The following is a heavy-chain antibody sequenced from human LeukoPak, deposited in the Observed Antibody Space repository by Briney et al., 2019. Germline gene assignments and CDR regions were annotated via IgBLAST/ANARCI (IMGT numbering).Heavy chain of an antibody. D-gene: IGHD1-26*01. CDR2: ISGSGGST. Sequence: GGSLRLSCAAFGFTFSSYAMSWVRQAPGKGLEWVSAISGSGGSTYYADSVKGRFTISRDNSKNTLYLQMNSLRAEDTAVYYCAKDQEWEPAFDYWGQGTLVTVSS. V-gene: IGHV3-23*01. J-gene: IGHJ4*02. CDR3: AKDQEWEPAFDY. CDR1: GFTFSSYA.